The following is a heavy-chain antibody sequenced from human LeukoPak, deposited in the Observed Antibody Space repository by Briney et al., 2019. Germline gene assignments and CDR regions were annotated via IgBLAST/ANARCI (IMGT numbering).Heavy chain of an antibody. V-gene: IGHV1-3*01. CDR3: ARGPRIGSSGFLGLWGADY. Sequence: GASVKVSCKASGYTFTSYAMHWVRQAPGQRLEWMGWINAGNGNTKYSQKFQGRVTITRDTSASTAYMELSSLRSEDTAVYYCARGPRIGSSGFLGLWGADYWGQGTLVTVSS. CDR1: GYTFTSYA. CDR2: INAGNGNT. D-gene: IGHD3-16*01. J-gene: IGHJ4*02.